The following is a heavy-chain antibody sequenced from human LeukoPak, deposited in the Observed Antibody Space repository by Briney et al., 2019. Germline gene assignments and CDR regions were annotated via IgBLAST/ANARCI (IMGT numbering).Heavy chain of an antibody. D-gene: IGHD3-3*01. CDR2: ISDSGGTT. V-gene: IGHV3-23*01. Sequence: GGSLRLSCAASGFTFSTYGISWVRQAPGKGLEWVSGISDSGGTTYYADSVKGRFTISRDNSKNTLYLQMNSLRAEDKAVYYCAKHSYRVDSFTPYGGQRTLVTVSS. CDR3: AKHSYRVDSFTPY. J-gene: IGHJ4*02. CDR1: GFTFSTYG.